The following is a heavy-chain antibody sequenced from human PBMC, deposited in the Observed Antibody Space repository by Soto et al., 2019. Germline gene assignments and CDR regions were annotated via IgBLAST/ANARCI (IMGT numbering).Heavy chain of an antibody. V-gene: IGHV4-39*01. CDR2: IYYSGST. Sequence: QLQLQESGPGLVKPSEALSLTCSVSGGSISSSSYYWGWIRQPPGKGLAWIGSIYYSGSTYYNPSIKSLVTISIDKSKIQFSLKLSSLTAADTAVYYCARLEGLATISDYFDFWGQGTLVTVSS. D-gene: IGHD3-9*01. CDR1: GGSISSSSYY. J-gene: IGHJ4*02. CDR3: ARLEGLATISDYFDF.